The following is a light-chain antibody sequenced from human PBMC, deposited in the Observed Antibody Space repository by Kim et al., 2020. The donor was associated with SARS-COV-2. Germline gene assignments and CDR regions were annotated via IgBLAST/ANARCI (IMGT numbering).Light chain of an antibody. J-gene: IGKJ2*01. CDR1: QTISNY. CDR2: TAF. V-gene: IGKV1-39*01. Sequence: AAVGDRGSITCRASQTISNYLSWYQQKPGKAPKLLIYTAFTLQSGVPSRCSGSGSGTDFALTISSLQPEDFASYYCQQSSSPPYTFGQGTKLEI. CDR3: QQSSSPPYT.